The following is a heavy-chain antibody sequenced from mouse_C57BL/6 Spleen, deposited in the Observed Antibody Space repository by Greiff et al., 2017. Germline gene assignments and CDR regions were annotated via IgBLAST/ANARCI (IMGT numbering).Heavy chain of an antibody. CDR1: GFTFSDYG. V-gene: IGHV5-17*01. D-gene: IGHD2-10*01. J-gene: IGHJ4*01. CDR2: ISSGSSTI. Sequence: EVKVVESGGGLVKPGGSLKLSCAASGFTFSDYGMHWVRQAPEKGLEWVAYISSGSSTIYYADTVKGRFTISRDNAKNTLFLQMTSLRSEDTAMYYCARDSYYGDAMDYWGQGTSVTVSS. CDR3: ARDSYYGDAMDY.